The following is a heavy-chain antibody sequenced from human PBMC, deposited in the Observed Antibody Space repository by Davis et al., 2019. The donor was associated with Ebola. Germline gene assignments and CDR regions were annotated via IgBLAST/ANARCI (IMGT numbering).Heavy chain of an antibody. CDR3: AKDTSNIWFDI. J-gene: IGHJ3*02. CDR1: GFTFSSNS. Sequence: GESLTISCAASGFTFSSNSMNWVRQAPGKGLEWVSYISSSSTIYYADSVKGRFTISRDNSKNTMYLQMNGLRVEDTAIYYCAKDTSNIWFDIWGQGTNVTVSS. V-gene: IGHV3-48*01. D-gene: IGHD1-26*01. CDR2: ISSSSTI.